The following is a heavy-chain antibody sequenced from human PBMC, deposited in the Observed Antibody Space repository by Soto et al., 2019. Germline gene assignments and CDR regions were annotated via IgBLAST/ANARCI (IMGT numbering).Heavy chain of an antibody. J-gene: IGHJ4*02. D-gene: IGHD6-19*01. V-gene: IGHV3-30*18. CDR2: ISYDGSNK. CDR3: AKDKDSSGWYRYFDY. CDR1: GFTFSSYG. Sequence: QVQLVESGGGAVQPGRSLRLSCAASGFTFSSYGMHWVRQAPGKGLEWVAVISYDGSNKYYADSVKGRFTISRDNSKNTLYLQMNSLRAEDTAVYYCAKDKDSSGWYRYFDYWGQGTLVTVSS.